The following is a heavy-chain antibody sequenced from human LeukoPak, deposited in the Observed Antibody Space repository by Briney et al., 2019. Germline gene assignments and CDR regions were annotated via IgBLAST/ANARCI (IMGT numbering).Heavy chain of an antibody. Sequence: SGTLSLTCGVSGGSISRNNWWSWVRQPPGKGLEWIGEIQQSGRTNYNPSLKSRVTISVDESKNQFSLKLSSVTAADTAIYYCARDMGYYGSASYYIDYWGQGTLVTVSS. CDR3: ARDMGYYGSASYYIDY. CDR1: GGSISRNNW. D-gene: IGHD3-10*01. V-gene: IGHV4-4*02. CDR2: IQQSGRT. J-gene: IGHJ4*02.